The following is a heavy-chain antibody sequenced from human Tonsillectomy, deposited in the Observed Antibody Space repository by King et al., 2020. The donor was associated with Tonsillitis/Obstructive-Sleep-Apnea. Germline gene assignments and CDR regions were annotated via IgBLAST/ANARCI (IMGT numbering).Heavy chain of an antibody. V-gene: IGHV3-73*01. Sequence: VQLVESGGGLVQPGGSLKLFCAASGFTFRVSTMHGVRQSSGEGLEGVGRIRSKANIYATLYAASVKGSFTSSREESKNTAYLQMNSLTTEDTAVYHCTTGYGDYWGQGTLVTVSS. CDR1: GFTFRVST. CDR2: IRSKANIYAT. J-gene: IGHJ4*02. CDR3: TTGYGDY. D-gene: IGHD5-12*01.